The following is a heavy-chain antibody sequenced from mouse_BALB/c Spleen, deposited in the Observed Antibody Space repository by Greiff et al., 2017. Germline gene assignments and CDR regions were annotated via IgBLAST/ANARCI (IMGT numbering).Heavy chain of an antibody. V-gene: IGHV1S81*02. CDR2: INPSNGGT. Sequence: QVQLQQPGAELVKPGASVKLSCKASGYTFTSYYMYWVKQRPGQGLEWIGGINPSNGGTNFNEKFKSKATLTVDKSSSTAYMQLSSLTSEDSAVYYCTRWSLTGTGYYAMDYWGQGTSVTVSS. CDR1: GYTFTSYY. CDR3: TRWSLTGTGYYAMDY. J-gene: IGHJ4*01. D-gene: IGHD4-1*01.